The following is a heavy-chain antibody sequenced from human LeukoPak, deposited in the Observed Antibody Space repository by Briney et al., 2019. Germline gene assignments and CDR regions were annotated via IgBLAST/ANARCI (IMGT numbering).Heavy chain of an antibody. CDR1: GGTFSSYA. Sequence: SVKVSCKASGGTFSSYAISWVRQAPGQGLEWMGRIIPILGIANYAQKFQGRVTITADKSTSTAYMELSSPRSEDTAVYYCAAYYYDSSGYFSVDYWGQGTLVTVSS. CDR2: IIPILGIA. CDR3: AAYYYDSSGYFSVDY. D-gene: IGHD3-22*01. V-gene: IGHV1-69*04. J-gene: IGHJ4*02.